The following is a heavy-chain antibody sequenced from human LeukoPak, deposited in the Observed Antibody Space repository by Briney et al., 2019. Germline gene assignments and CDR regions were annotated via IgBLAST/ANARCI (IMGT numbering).Heavy chain of an antibody. D-gene: IGHD2-21*01. Sequence: GGSLRLSCAASGFTFSSYAMNWVRQAPGKGLEWVALISYDGSNKNYADSVKGRFTISRDNSKDTLYLQMDSLRAEDTAVYYCARDLSAAYDFWGQGVLVTVSS. CDR1: GFTFSSYA. V-gene: IGHV3-30-3*01. CDR2: ISYDGSNK. J-gene: IGHJ4*02. CDR3: ARDLSAAYDF.